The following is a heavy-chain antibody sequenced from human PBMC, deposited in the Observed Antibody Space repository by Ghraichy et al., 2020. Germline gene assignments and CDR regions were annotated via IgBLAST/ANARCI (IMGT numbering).Heavy chain of an antibody. D-gene: IGHD3-22*01. CDR1: GFTFSSYA. Sequence: GGSLRLSCAASGFTFSSYAMSWVRQAPGKGLEWVSAISGSGGSTYYADSVKGRFTISRDNSKNTLYLQMNSLRAEDTAVYYCAKDRLDYYDSSGYYDAFDIWGQGTMVTVSS. CDR3: AKDRLDYYDSSGYYDAFDI. V-gene: IGHV3-23*01. CDR2: ISGSGGST. J-gene: IGHJ3*02.